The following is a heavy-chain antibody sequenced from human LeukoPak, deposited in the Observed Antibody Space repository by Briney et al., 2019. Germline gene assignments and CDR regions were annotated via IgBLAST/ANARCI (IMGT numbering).Heavy chain of an antibody. J-gene: IGHJ4*02. CDR1: GFTFSSYA. CDR2: IYYSGST. CDR3: AKVRIAAAGTKGLNYFDY. V-gene: IGHV4-59*12. D-gene: IGHD6-13*01. Sequence: GSLRLSCAASGFTFSSYAMSWVRQAPGKGLEWIGYIYYSGSTNYNPSLKSRVTISVDTSKNQFSLKLSSVTAADTAVYYCAKVRIAAAGTKGLNYFDYWGQGTLVTVSS.